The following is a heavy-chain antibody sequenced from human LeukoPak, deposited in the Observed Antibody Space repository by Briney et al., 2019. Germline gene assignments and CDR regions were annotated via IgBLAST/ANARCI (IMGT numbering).Heavy chain of an antibody. J-gene: IGHJ3*02. D-gene: IGHD1-1*01. Sequence: SETLSLTCTVSGGSISSSNYYWGWIRQPPGKGLEWIASIHYSGTTYYNPSLKSRVTISVDTSKNHFSLKLSSVTAADTAVYYCAKDRINWWKDGGAYDAFDIWGQGTMVTVSS. V-gene: IGHV4-39*02. CDR2: IHYSGTT. CDR1: GGSISSSNYY. CDR3: AKDRINWWKDGGAYDAFDI.